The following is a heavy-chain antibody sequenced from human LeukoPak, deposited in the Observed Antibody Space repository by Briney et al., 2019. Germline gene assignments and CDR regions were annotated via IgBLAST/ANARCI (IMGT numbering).Heavy chain of an antibody. V-gene: IGHV1-46*01. CDR1: GYTFTSYY. CDR2: INPSGGST. J-gene: IGHJ5*02. D-gene: IGHD3-22*01. Sequence: ASGKVSCKASGYTFTSYYMHWVRQAPGQGLEWMGIINPSGGSTSYAQKFQGRVTMTRDMSTSTVYMELSSLRSEDTAVYYCARDLERYYYDSSGYYSNWFDPWGQGTLVTVSS. CDR3: ARDLERYYYDSSGYYSNWFDP.